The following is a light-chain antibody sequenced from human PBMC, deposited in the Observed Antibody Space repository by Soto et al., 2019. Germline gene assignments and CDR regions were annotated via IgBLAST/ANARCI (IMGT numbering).Light chain of an antibody. CDR2: DDN. J-gene: IGLJ2*01. CDR3: QSYDFTNVVV. V-gene: IGLV6-57*04. CDR1: SGSIANNY. Sequence: NFMLTQPHSVSESPGKTVTISCTRSSGSIANNYVQWYQQRPGSAPTTVIYDDNQRPSGVPHRFSGSIDSSSNSASLTISGLKTEDEADYYCQSYDFTNVVVFGGGTKVTVL.